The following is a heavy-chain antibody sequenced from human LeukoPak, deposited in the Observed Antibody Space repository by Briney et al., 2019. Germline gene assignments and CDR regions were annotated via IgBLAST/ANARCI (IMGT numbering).Heavy chain of an antibody. CDR2: IYYSGST. CDR1: GGSVSSYY. CDR3: ARHGGVARYYYGMDV. D-gene: IGHD3-3*01. V-gene: IGHV4-59*08. Sequence: SQTLSLTCTVSGGSVSSYYWSWIRQPPGKGLEWIGYIYYSGSTNYNPSLKSRVTISVDTSKNQFSLKLSSVTAADTAVYYCARHGGVARYYYGMDVWGQGTTVTVSS. J-gene: IGHJ6*02.